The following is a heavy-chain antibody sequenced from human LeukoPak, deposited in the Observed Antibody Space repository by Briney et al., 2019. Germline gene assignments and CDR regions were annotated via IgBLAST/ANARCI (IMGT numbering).Heavy chain of an antibody. D-gene: IGHD3-22*01. CDR1: GGSISSSNW. Sequence: SETLSLTCAVSGGSISSSNWWSWVRQPPGKGLEWIGEIYHSGSTNYNPSLKSRVTISVDKSKNQFSLKLNSVTAADTAVYYCARVHYYDSSGYASYYFDYWGQGTLVTVSS. V-gene: IGHV4-4*02. J-gene: IGHJ4*02. CDR3: ARVHYYDSSGYASYYFDY. CDR2: IYHSGST.